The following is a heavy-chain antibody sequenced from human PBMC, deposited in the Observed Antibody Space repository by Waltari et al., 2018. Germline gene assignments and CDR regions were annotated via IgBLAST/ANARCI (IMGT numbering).Heavy chain of an antibody. V-gene: IGHV3-33*01. Sequence: QVQLVESGGGVVQPGRSLRLSCVPSGFTFSDHGMLWVRQAPGMGREVVSLIRHDGSYKNYADSVKVRFSISRDDSKNMVYLQMNGLRAEDTAVYFCASMATTSDFDYWGQGALVTVSS. CDR2: IRHDGSYK. J-gene: IGHJ4*02. CDR1: GFTFSDHG. CDR3: ASMATTSDFDY. D-gene: IGHD4-17*01.